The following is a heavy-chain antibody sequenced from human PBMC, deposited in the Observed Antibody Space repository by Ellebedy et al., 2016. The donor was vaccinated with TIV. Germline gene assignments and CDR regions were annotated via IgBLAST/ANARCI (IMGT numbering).Heavy chain of an antibody. CDR2: ISGSGGST. J-gene: IGHJ6*02. D-gene: IGHD4-17*01. CDR1: GFTFSSYV. V-gene: IGHV3-23*01. Sequence: GGSLRLSXAASGFTFSSYVMSWVRQAPGKGLEWVSAISGSGGSTYYADSVKGRFTISRDNSKNTLYLQMNSLRAEDTAVYYCAKGAREDYGDYGKYYYYGMDVWGQGTTVTVSS. CDR3: AKGAREDYGDYGKYYYYGMDV.